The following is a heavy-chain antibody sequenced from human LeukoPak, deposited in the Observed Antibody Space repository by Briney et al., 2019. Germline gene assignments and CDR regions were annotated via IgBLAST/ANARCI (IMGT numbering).Heavy chain of an antibody. CDR1: GGSISSSSYY. Sequence: SETLSLTCTVSGGSISSSSYYWGWIRQPPGKGLEWIGSIYYSGSTNYNPSLKSRVTISVDTSKNQFSLKLSSVTAADTAVYYCARGWDGYCSSTSCPAEVSDSYYYYYYGMDVRGQGTTVTVSS. CDR3: ARGWDGYCSSTSCPAEVSDSYYYYYYGMDV. J-gene: IGHJ6*02. CDR2: IYYSGST. D-gene: IGHD2-2*03. V-gene: IGHV4-39*07.